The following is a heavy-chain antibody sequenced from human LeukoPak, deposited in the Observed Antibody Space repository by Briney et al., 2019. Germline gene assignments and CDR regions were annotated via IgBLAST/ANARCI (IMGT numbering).Heavy chain of an antibody. Sequence: PGGSLRLSCAASGLSFSSFAMSWVRQAPARGLEWLSSMKGTGETFYEDSVMGRFTLSRDDSRNTVYLQLNNLRVEDTAVYYCARASWVSSADAVRWGQGTVVTVSS. V-gene: IGHV3-23*01. CDR2: MKGTGET. CDR1: GLSFSSFA. CDR3: ARASWVSSADAVR. J-gene: IGHJ4*02. D-gene: IGHD3-16*01.